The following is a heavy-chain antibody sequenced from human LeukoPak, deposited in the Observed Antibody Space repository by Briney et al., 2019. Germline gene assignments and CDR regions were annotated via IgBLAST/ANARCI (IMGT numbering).Heavy chain of an antibody. D-gene: IGHD2-2*01. CDR1: GFTFSSYS. CDR3: ASGVSSTSCYVDY. J-gene: IGHJ4*02. V-gene: IGHV3-48*01. Sequence: PGGSLRLSCAASGFTFSSYSMNWVRQAPGKGLEWISYISNSSSTMYYADSVKGRFTISRDNAKNSLYLQMNSLRAEDTAVYYCASGVSSTSCYVDYWGQGTLVTVSS. CDR2: ISNSSSTM.